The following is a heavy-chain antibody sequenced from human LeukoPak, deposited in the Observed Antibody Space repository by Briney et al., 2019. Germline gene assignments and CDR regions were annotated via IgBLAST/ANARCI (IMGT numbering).Heavy chain of an antibody. CDR3: ARDETVRDDYYGVDV. Sequence: EASVKVSCKASGGTFTTHAINWGRQAPGQGSEWVGRIIPMLGKPNYGQKSQGRVTITADKFTSTVYMELTSLRSEDTAVYYCARDETVRDDYYGVDVWGQGTTVTVSS. D-gene: IGHD4-11*01. CDR1: GGTFTTHA. CDR2: IIPMLGKP. V-gene: IGHV1-69*04. J-gene: IGHJ6*02.